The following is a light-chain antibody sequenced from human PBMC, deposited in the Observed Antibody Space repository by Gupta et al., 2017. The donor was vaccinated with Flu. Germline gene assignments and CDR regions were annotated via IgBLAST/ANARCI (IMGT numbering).Light chain of an antibody. Sequence: SSNIGSNTLNWYQQVPGTSPKLLIYGSNQRPSGVPHRFAGSKSGTSASLAISGLQSEDEADYYCAAWDDSLNGHYVFGTGTKVTVL. CDR3: AAWDDSLNGHYV. J-gene: IGLJ1*01. CDR2: GSN. V-gene: IGLV1-44*01. CDR1: SSNIGSNT.